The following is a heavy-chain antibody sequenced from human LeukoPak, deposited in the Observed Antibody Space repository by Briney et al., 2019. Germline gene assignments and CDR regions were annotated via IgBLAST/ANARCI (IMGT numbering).Heavy chain of an antibody. CDR2: NSAYNGNT. J-gene: IGHJ4*02. D-gene: IGHD6-19*01. V-gene: IGHV1-18*01. Sequence: GATVKVSCKASGYTFTSYDINWVRQAPGQGLEWMGWNSAYNGNTNYAQKFQGRVTLTTDTSTSTAYMELRSLRSDDTAVYYCARSSEANYWGQGTLVTVSS. CDR1: GYTFTSYD. CDR3: ARSSEANY.